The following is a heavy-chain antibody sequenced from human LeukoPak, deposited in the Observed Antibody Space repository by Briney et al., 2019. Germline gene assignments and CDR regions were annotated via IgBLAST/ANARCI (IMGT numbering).Heavy chain of an antibody. CDR1: GLTFSSRW. V-gene: IGHV3-7*01. J-gene: IGHJ4*02. CDR3: ARSDHGPEY. D-gene: IGHD1-14*01. CDR2: INIDGSEK. Sequence: GGTLRLSYSASGLTFSSRWMNWVRQAPGRGLEWVAIINIDGSEKHYVDSVKGRFTISRDNARNSLYLQMNSLRAEDTAVYCCARSDHGPEYWGQGTLVTVSS.